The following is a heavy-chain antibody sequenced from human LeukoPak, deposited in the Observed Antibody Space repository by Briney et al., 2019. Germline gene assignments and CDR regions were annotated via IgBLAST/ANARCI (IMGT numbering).Heavy chain of an antibody. J-gene: IGHJ4*02. CDR1: GGSFSGYY. D-gene: IGHD2-21*01. CDR3: ARGPISYCGGDCYFSSYFDY. CDR2: INHSGST. V-gene: IGHV4-34*01. Sequence: SETPSLTCAVYGGSFSGYYWSWIRQPPGKGLEWIEEINHSGSTNYNPSLKSRVTISVDTSKNQFSLKLSSVTAADTAVYYCARGPISYCGGDCYFSSYFDYWGQGTLVTVSS.